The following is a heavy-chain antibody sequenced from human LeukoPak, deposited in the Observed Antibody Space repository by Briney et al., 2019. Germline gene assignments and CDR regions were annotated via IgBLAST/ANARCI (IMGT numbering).Heavy chain of an antibody. D-gene: IGHD3-10*01. CDR2: IYPGDSDT. CDR1: GYSFTSYW. J-gene: IGHJ4*02. CDR3: ARQVTMVRGVITHFDY. V-gene: IGHV5-51*01. Sequence: GESLKISCKGSGYSFTSYWIGWVRQMPGKGLEWMGLIYPGDSDTRYSPSFQGQVTISADKSISTAYLQWSSLKASDTAMYYCARQVTMVRGVITHFDYWGQGTLVTVSS.